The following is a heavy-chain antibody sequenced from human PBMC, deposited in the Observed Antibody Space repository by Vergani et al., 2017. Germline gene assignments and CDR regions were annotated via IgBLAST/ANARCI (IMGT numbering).Heavy chain of an antibody. CDR1: GYSIGRGFY. V-gene: IGHV4-38-2*01. Sequence: QVRLEESGPGLVKPSETLSLTCSVSGYSIGRGFYWSFLRPSPGVGLQWLTRIHNRGKTYHNPSLKSRVSVSLDTSKNRFSLNLTSVTATDTAVYYCARSQGDYWYFDLWGPGSLVTVSS. CDR3: ARSQGDYWYFDL. CDR2: IHNRGKT. D-gene: IGHD2-21*01. J-gene: IGHJ2*01.